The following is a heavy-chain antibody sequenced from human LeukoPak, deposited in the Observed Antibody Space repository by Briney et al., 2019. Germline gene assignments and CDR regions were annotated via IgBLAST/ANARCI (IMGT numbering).Heavy chain of an antibody. CDR1: GYTFTSYY. J-gene: IGHJ4*02. V-gene: IGHV1-46*01. Sequence: ASVKVSFKASGYTFTSYYMHWVRQAPGQGLEWMGIINPSGGSTSYAQKFQGRVTMTRDTSTSTVYMELSSQRSEDTAVYYCARDPGGGYDSSGYYFDYWGQGTLVTVSS. D-gene: IGHD3-22*01. CDR3: ARDPGGGYDSSGYYFDY. CDR2: INPSGGST.